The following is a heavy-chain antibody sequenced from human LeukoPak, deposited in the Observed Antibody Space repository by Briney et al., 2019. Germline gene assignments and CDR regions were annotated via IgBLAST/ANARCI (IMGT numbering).Heavy chain of an antibody. Sequence: GESLKISCKGSGYSFSTYWIGWVRQMPGKGLEWMGIIYVGDSNTIYRPPFQGQVTISADKSISTAYLQWSSLRTSDTVMYYCARVGDSGSFDDWGQGTLVTVSS. CDR3: ARVGDSGSFDD. J-gene: IGHJ4*02. V-gene: IGHV5-51*01. CDR2: IYVGDSNT. D-gene: IGHD5-12*01. CDR1: GYSFSTYW.